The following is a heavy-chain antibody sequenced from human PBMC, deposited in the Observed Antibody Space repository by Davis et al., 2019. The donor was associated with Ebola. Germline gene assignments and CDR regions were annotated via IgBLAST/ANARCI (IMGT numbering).Heavy chain of an antibody. Sequence: AASVKVSCKVSGYTLTELSIHWVRQTPGKGPEWMGGFDPENAETVYAQNFQGAVTMTEDTSTNTAYMELSSLRSEDTAMYFCATGLRRRWYYFDYWGQGTLVTVSS. CDR2: FDPENAET. CDR3: ATGLRRRWYYFDY. J-gene: IGHJ4*02. CDR1: GYTLTELS. D-gene: IGHD2-8*01. V-gene: IGHV1-24*01.